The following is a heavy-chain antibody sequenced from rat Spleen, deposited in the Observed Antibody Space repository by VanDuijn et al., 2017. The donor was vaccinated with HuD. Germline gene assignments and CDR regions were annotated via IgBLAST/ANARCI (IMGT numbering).Heavy chain of an antibody. CDR3: TRDRRGTGYFDY. D-gene: IGHD1-11*01. Sequence: EVQLKESGPGLVQPSQTLSLTCTVSGFSLTDYSVHWVRQPPGKGLEWMGVMWSGGSTAYNSALKSRQSISRDTSKSQVFLKMNSLQTKDTAIYYCTRDRRGTGYFDYWGQGVMVTVSS. CDR1: GFSLTDYS. J-gene: IGHJ2*01. V-gene: IGHV2S63*01. CDR2: MWSGGST.